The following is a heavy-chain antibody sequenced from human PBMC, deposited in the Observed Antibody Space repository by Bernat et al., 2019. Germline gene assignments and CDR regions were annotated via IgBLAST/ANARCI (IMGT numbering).Heavy chain of an antibody. Sequence: EVQLVESGGGLVKPGGSLRLSCAASGFTFSNAWMSWVRQAPGKGLEWVGRINSKTYGGTADYAAPVKGRFAISRDDSKNMLYLQMNSLKTEDTAVYYCIDLGPVGGFHIWGQGTMVTVSS. CDR1: GFTFSNAW. CDR2: INSKTYGGTA. V-gene: IGHV3-15*01. CDR3: IDLGPVGGFHI. J-gene: IGHJ3*02. D-gene: IGHD2-15*01.